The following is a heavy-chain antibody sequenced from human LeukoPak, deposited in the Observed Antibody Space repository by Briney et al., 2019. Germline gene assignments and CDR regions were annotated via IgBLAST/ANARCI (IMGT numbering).Heavy chain of an antibody. V-gene: IGHV3-21*01. Sequence: PGGSLRLSCAASGFTFSSYSMNWVRQAPGKGLEWVSSISSSSYIYYADSVKGRFTISRDNAKDSLYLQMNSLRAEDTAVYYCARDPYSSSWSSAFDIWGQGTMVTVSS. CDR3: ARDPYSSSWSSAFDI. CDR2: ISSSSYI. D-gene: IGHD6-13*01. CDR1: GFTFSSYS. J-gene: IGHJ3*02.